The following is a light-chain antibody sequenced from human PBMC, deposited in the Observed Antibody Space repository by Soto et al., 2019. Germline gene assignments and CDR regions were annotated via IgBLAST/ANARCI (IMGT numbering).Light chain of an antibody. CDR2: KAS. J-gene: IGKJ2*01. CDR3: QQYNSYWYT. Sequence: DIQMTQSPSTLSASVGDRVTITCRASQSISSWLAWYQQKPGKAPKLLIYKASSLESGAPSRFSGSGSGTEFTLTISSLQPDDFATYYCQQYNSYWYTFGQGTKLEIK. CDR1: QSISSW. V-gene: IGKV1-5*03.